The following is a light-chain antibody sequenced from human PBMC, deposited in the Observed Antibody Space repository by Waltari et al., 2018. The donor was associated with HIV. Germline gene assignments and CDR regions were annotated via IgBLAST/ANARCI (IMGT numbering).Light chain of an antibody. CDR2: DAS. CDR3: QQYEASPPMYT. CDR1: QTINSNY. J-gene: IGKJ2*01. Sequence: EPVLTQSPGTLSLSSGERATLSCRAGQTINSNYLAWYQHKPGLPPRLLIYDASTRAAGIPYRFSGGGSGTDFTLTISRLEPEDFAIYFCQQYEASPPMYTFGQGTRLEV. V-gene: IGKV3-20*01.